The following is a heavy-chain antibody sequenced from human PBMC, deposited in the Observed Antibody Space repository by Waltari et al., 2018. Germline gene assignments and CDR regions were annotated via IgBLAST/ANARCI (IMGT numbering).Heavy chain of an antibody. V-gene: IGHV4-59*01. CDR1: GGSISSYY. CDR3: AREDYYGSGSYSRRYYYYYMDV. Sequence: QVQLQESGPGLVKPSETLSLTCTVPGGSISSYYWSWIRQPPGKGLEWIGYIYYSGSTNYNPSLKSRVTISVDTSKNQFSLKLSSVTAADTAVYYCAREDYYGSGSYSRRYYYYYMDVWGKGTTVTVSS. D-gene: IGHD3-10*01. J-gene: IGHJ6*03. CDR2: IYYSGST.